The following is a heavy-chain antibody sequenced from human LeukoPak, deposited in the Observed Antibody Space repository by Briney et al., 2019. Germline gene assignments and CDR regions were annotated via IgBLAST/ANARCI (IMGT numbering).Heavy chain of an antibody. D-gene: IGHD2-2*02. V-gene: IGHV3-74*01. CDR1: GFTFSSYW. CDR3: ARGEYPHAFDI. CDR2: INSNGSST. Sequence: GGSLRLSCAASGFTFSSYWMHWVRQAPGKGLVWVSRINSNGSSTSYADSVKGRFTISRDNAKNTLYLQMNSLRAEDTALYYCARGEYPHAFDIWGQGTMVSVSS. J-gene: IGHJ3*02.